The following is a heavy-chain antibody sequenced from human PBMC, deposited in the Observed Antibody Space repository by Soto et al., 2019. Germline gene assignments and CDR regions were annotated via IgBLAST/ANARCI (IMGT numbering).Heavy chain of an antibody. V-gene: IGHV1-8*01. CDR1: GYTFTTYE. J-gene: IGHJ6*02. CDR3: ARVGGQLFGDHGMDV. D-gene: IGHD3-10*01. Sequence: QVQLVQSGAEVKKPGASVKVSCKASGYTFTTYEINWVRQVPGQGLEWMGWMSPSSGNTGYVDQFRGRVTMTSNTSMTPAYMELSSLRSEYPAVYYCARVGGQLFGDHGMDVWGQGTTATVSS. CDR2: MSPSSGNT.